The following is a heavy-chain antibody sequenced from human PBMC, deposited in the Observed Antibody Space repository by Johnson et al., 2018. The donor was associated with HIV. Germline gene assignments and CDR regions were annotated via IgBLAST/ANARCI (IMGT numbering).Heavy chain of an antibody. J-gene: IGHJ3*02. CDR3: ARTLWFRELLGAFDI. CDR1: GFTFSNFG. Sequence: QVQLVESGGGVVQPGRSLRLSCAASGFTFSNFGFHWVRQAPGKGLEWVAAISFAGNNKYYADSVKGRFTISRDNSKNTLYLQMNSLRAEDTAVYYCARTLWFRELLGAFDIWGQGTMVTVSS. V-gene: IGHV3-30*03. D-gene: IGHD3-10*01. CDR2: ISFAGNNK.